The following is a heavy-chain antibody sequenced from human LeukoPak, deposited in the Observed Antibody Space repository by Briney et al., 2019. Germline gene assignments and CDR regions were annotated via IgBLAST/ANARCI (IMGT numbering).Heavy chain of an antibody. CDR2: IYYSGST. CDR1: GGSISSSSYY. CDR3: ARTYQGHFDWLPRGWFDP. V-gene: IGHV4-39*01. D-gene: IGHD3-9*01. Sequence: SETLSLTCTVSGGSISSSSYYWGWVRQPPGKGLEWIGSIYYSGSTYYNPSLKSRVTISVDTSKNQFSLKLSSVTAADTAVYYCARTYQGHFDWLPRGWFDPWGQGTLVTVSS. J-gene: IGHJ5*02.